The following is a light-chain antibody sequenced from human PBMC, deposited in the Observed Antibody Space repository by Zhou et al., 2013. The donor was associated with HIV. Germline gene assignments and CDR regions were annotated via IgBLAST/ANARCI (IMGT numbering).Light chain of an antibody. Sequence: DIQMTQSPSSVSASVGDRVTITCRASQGISNWLAWYQQKPGKTPNVLIYAASSLQSGVPSRFSGSGSGTEFTLTIAGLQSEDVAVYYCQQYNRWPPLTFGGGTQVEIK. CDR2: AAS. CDR3: QQYNRWPPLT. CDR1: QGISNW. V-gene: IGKV1-12*01. J-gene: IGKJ4*01.